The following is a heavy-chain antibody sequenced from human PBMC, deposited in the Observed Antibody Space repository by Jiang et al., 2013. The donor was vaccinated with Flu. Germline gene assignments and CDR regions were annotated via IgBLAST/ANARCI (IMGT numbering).Heavy chain of an antibody. Sequence: PGLVKPSGTLSLTCAVSGGSISSSNWWSWVRQPPGKGLEWIGYIYYSGSTNYNPSLKSRVTISVDTSKNQFSLKLSSVTAADTAVYYCASPSIVGATGFAFDIWGQGTMVTVSS. CDR1: GGSISSSNW. D-gene: IGHD1-26*01. CDR2: IYYSGST. CDR3: ASPSIVGATGFAFDI. V-gene: IGHV4-4*02. J-gene: IGHJ3*02.